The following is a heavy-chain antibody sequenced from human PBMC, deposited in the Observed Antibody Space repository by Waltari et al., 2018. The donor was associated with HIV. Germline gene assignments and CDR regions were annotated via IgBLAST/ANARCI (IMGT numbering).Heavy chain of an antibody. CDR2: INQDGSDK. Sequence: EVQLVDSGGGLVQSGKYLRLSCVASGSIFSPYWTTWVRQAPGKGLEWVATINQDGSDKYYVDSVKGRFTISRNNAKKSLYLQMSSLRAEDSAVYYCVTGGGSTGVGDNWGQGGLVTVSS. D-gene: IGHD3-16*01. CDR1: GSIFSPYW. CDR3: VTGGGSTGVGDN. V-gene: IGHV3-7*01. J-gene: IGHJ4*02.